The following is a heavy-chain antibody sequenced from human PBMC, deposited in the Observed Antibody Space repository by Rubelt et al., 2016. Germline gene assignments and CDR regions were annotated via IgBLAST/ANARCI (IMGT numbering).Heavy chain of an antibody. CDR2: IFYSGST. Sequence: QVQLQESGPGLVKPSETLSLTCTVSGGSISSYYWSWIRQPPGKGLEWIGYIFYSGSTNYNPSLKSRVTISVDTSKNQFSLKLSSVTAADTAVYYCARHTPSSYFDYWGQGTLVTVSS. V-gene: IGHV4-59*08. D-gene: IGHD2/OR15-2a*01. CDR3: ARHTPSSYFDY. J-gene: IGHJ4*02. CDR1: GGSISSYY.